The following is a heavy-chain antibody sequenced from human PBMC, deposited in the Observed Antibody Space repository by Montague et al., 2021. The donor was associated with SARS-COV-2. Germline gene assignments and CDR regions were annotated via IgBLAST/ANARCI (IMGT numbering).Heavy chain of an antibody. CDR2: ISGSGGTT. CDR1: GFTFSYYA. Sequence: SLRLSCAASGFTFSYYAMSWVRQAPGKGLEWVSTISGSGGTTYYADSVKGRFTISRDNAKNTLYLQMNSLRVEDTAVYYCARDSSSWGGALDYWGQGTLVTVSS. J-gene: IGHJ4*02. D-gene: IGHD6-13*01. CDR3: ARDSSSWGGALDY. V-gene: IGHV3-23*01.